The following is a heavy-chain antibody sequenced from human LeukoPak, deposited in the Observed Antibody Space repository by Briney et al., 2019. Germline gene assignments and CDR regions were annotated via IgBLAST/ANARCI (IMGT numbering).Heavy chain of an antibody. CDR1: GFTVSSNY. CDR2: IYSGGST. CDR3: VRSAIATAGPQDDWFDP. J-gene: IGHJ5*02. D-gene: IGHD6-13*01. Sequence: GGSLRLSCAASGFTVSSNYMSWVRQAPGKGLEWVSVIYSGGSTYYADSVKGRFTISRDNAKKSLYLQMNSLRAEDTAVYYCVRSAIATAGPQDDWFDPWGQGTLVTVSS. V-gene: IGHV3-66*01.